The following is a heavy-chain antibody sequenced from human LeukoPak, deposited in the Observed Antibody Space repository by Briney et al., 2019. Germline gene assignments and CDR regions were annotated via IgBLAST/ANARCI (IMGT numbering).Heavy chain of an antibody. CDR3: ARDEGDGYNCAY. Sequence: ASVKVSFKASGYTFTGYYTHWVRQAPGQGLEWMGWINPNSGGTSYAQKFQGRVTMTRDTSISTAYMELSRLRSDDTAVYYCARDEGDGYNCAYWGQGTLVTVSS. CDR1: GYTFTGYY. V-gene: IGHV1-2*02. D-gene: IGHD5-24*01. CDR2: INPNSGGT. J-gene: IGHJ4*02.